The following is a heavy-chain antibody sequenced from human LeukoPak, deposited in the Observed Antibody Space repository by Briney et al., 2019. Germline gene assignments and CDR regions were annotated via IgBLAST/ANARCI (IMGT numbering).Heavy chain of an antibody. CDR3: ARTQNQLAIFGVVIPSLYYFDY. CDR2: ISYDGSNK. Sequence: GGSLRPSCAASGFTFSSYAMHWVRQAPGKGLEWVAVISYDGSNKYYADSVKGRFTISRDNSKNTLYLQMNSLRAEDTAVYYCARTQNQLAIFGVVIPSLYYFDYWGQGTLVAVSS. CDR1: GFTFSSYA. D-gene: IGHD3-3*01. J-gene: IGHJ4*02. V-gene: IGHV3-30-3*01.